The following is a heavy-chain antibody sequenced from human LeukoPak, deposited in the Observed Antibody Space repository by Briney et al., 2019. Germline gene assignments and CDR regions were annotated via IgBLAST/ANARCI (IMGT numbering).Heavy chain of an antibody. CDR2: MSGGGGST. CDR1: GFTFSSYA. Sequence: LSGGSLRLSCAASGFTFSSYAMSWVRQAPGKGLEWVSAMSGGGGSTNYADAVKGRFTISRDNSKNTLYLQMNSLRAEDTAVYYCAKLVGNSDFDFWGQGTLVTVSS. CDR3: AKLVGNSDFDF. V-gene: IGHV3-23*01. D-gene: IGHD4-23*01. J-gene: IGHJ4*02.